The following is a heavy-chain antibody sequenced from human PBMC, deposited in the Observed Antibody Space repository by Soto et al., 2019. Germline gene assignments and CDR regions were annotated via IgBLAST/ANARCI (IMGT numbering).Heavy chain of an antibody. CDR2: ISWNSGSI. Sequence: GGSLRFSCAASGFTFDDYAMHWVRQAPGKGLEWVSGISWNSGSIGYADSVKGRFTISRDNAKNSLYLQMNSLRAEDTALYYCAKDKIEGRFLEWFPFNYMDVWGKGTTVTVSS. V-gene: IGHV3-9*01. CDR1: GFTFDDYA. D-gene: IGHD3-3*01. CDR3: AKDKIEGRFLEWFPFNYMDV. J-gene: IGHJ6*03.